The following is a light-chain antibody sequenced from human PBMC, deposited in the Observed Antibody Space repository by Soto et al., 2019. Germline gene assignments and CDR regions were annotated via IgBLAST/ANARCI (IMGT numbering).Light chain of an antibody. V-gene: IGKV3-15*01. J-gene: IGKJ4*01. CDR3: QQYNNWPALT. CDR1: QSISSN. Sequence: EIVMTQSPATLSVSPGERATLSCRASQSISSNLAWYQQAPGQAPRLLIYGSSTRATGIPARFSGSGSGTEFTLTISSLPSEDFAVYYCQQYNNWPALTFGGGTKVEIK. CDR2: GSS.